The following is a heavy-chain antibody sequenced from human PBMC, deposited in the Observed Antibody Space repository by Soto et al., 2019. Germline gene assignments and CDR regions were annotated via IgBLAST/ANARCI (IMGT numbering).Heavy chain of an antibody. CDR1: GGSISSYY. CDR3: ARREAARPGGFDY. V-gene: IGHV4-59*08. D-gene: IGHD6-6*01. Sequence: SETLSLTSTVSGGSISSYYWSWIRQPPGKGLEWIGYIYYSGSTNYNPSLKSRVTISVDTSKNQFSLKLSSVTAADTAVYYCARREAARPGGFDYWGQGTLVTVSS. CDR2: IYYSGST. J-gene: IGHJ4*02.